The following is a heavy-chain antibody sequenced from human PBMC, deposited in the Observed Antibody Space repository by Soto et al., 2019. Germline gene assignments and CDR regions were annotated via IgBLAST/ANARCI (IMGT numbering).Heavy chain of an antibody. CDR1: GFTFSSYG. CDR2: ISYDGSNK. V-gene: IGHV3-30*18. Sequence: PGGSLRLSCAASGFTFSSYGMHWVRQAPGKGLEWVAVISYDGSNKYYADSVKGRFTISRDNSKNTLYLQMNSLRAEDTAVYYCANGGPPRGLRYDAFDIWGQGTMVTVSS. J-gene: IGHJ3*02. D-gene: IGHD4-17*01. CDR3: ANGGPPRGLRYDAFDI.